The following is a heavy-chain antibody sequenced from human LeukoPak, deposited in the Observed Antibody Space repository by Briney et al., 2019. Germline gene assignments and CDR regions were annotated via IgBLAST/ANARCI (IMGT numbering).Heavy chain of an antibody. Sequence: GGSLRLSCAASGFTFDDYAMHWVRQAPGKGLEWVSGISWNSGSIGYADSVKGRFTISRDNAKNSLYLQMNSLRAEDMALYYCAKGDCYDSSGYIDYWGQGTLVTVSS. J-gene: IGHJ4*02. CDR1: GFTFDDYA. CDR2: ISWNSGSI. V-gene: IGHV3-9*03. CDR3: AKGDCYDSSGYIDY. D-gene: IGHD3-22*01.